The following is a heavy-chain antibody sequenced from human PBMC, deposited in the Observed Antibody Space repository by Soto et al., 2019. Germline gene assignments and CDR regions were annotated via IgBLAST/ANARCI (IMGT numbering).Heavy chain of an antibody. V-gene: IGHV5-51*01. J-gene: IGHJ6*02. CDR1: GYSFTSYW. Sequence: GEPLKICSKGAGYSFTSYWIGWVRQMPGKGLEWMGIIYPGDSDTRYSPSFQGQVTISADKSISTAYLQWSSLKASDTAMYYCARQGKDYGMDVWGQGTTVTVSS. CDR2: IYPGDSDT. CDR3: ARQGKDYGMDV.